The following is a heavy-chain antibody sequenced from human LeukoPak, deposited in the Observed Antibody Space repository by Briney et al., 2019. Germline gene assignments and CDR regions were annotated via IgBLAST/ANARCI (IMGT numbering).Heavy chain of an antibody. Sequence: SETLSLTCTVSVGSISSGDYYWSWIRQPPGKGLEWIGYIYYSGSTYYNPSLKSRVTISVDTSKNQFSLKLSSVTAADTAVYYCARRRRGYSGYLDYWGQGTLVTVSS. CDR3: ARRRRGYSGYLDY. D-gene: IGHD5-12*01. CDR2: IYYSGST. CDR1: VGSISSGDYY. J-gene: IGHJ4*02. V-gene: IGHV4-30-4*01.